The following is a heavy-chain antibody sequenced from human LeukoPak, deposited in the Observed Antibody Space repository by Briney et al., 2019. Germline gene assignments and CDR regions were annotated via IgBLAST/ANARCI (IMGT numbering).Heavy chain of an antibody. V-gene: IGHV3-53*01. J-gene: IGHJ4*02. Sequence: PGGSLRLSCAASGFTVSSNYMSWVRQAPGKGLEWVSVIYSDGITYYADSVKGRFTISRDNSKNTLYLQVNSLRVEDTAVYYCARAMSGYSYVLDYWGQGTLVTVSS. CDR1: GFTVSSNY. CDR3: ARAMSGYSYVLDY. CDR2: IYSDGIT. D-gene: IGHD5-18*01.